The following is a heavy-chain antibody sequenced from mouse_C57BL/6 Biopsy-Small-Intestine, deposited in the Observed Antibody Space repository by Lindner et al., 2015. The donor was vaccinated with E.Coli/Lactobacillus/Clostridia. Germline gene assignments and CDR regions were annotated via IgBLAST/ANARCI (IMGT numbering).Heavy chain of an antibody. CDR3: ARGDLGYDYYFDY. V-gene: IGHV1-82*01. D-gene: IGHD2-2*01. J-gene: IGHJ2*01. Sequence: VQLQESGPELVKPGASVKISCKASGYTFIISWMNWVKQRPGKGLEWIGRIYPGDGDTNYNGKFKGKATLTADKSSGTAYMQLSSLTSEDSAVYFCARGDLGYDYYFDYWGQGTTLTVSS. CDR2: IYPGDGDT. CDR1: GYTFIISW.